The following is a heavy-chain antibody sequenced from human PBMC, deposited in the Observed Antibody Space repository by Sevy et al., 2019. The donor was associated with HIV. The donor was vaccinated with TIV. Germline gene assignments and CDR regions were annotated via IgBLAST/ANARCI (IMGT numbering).Heavy chain of an antibody. CDR3: ARLTYYYDSSGYYFDY. CDR2: IYYSGST. Sequence: SETLSLTCTVSGGSISSSSYYWGWIRQPPGKGLEWIGSIYYSGSTYYNPSLKSRVTISIDTSKNQFSLKLSSVTAADTAVYYCARLTYYYDSSGYYFDYWGQGTLVTVSS. CDR1: GGSISSSSYY. J-gene: IGHJ4*02. V-gene: IGHV4-39*01. D-gene: IGHD3-22*01.